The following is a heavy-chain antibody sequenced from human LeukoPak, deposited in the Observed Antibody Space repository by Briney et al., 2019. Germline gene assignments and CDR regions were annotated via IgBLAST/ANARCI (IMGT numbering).Heavy chain of an antibody. CDR2: ITWNGGST. CDR1: GFRFDDYG. V-gene: IGHV3-20*04. J-gene: IGHJ6*02. D-gene: IGHD5-12*01. Sequence: PGGSLRLSCAASGFRFDDYGMSWVRQAPGKGLEWVSGITWNGGSTGYADSVKGRFTISRDNAMNSLYLQMNSLRAEDTALYYCARDLASPSNSVWGQGTTVTVSS. CDR3: ARDLASPSNSV.